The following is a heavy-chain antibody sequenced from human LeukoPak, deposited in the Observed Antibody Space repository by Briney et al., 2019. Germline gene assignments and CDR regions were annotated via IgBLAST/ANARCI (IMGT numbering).Heavy chain of an antibody. CDR3: ARDLIPYDSSGYAFGY. Sequence: ASVTVSFKASGYTFTGYYMHWVRQAPGQGREWMGWINPNSGGTNYSQKFQGRVTMTRDTSISTAYMELSRLRSDDTAVYYCARDLIPYDSSGYAFGYWGQGTLVTVSS. J-gene: IGHJ4*02. V-gene: IGHV1-2*02. CDR1: GYTFTGYY. D-gene: IGHD3-22*01. CDR2: INPNSGGT.